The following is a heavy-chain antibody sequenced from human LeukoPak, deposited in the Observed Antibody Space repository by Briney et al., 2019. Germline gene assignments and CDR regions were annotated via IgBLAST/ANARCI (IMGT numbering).Heavy chain of an antibody. CDR1: XLSVSSFA. D-gene: IGHD3-16*01. Sequence: GGSXRLAGXASXLSVSSFAMSWVRQGGGRGREWVLSIRGNGETFYADSVKGRFTLSSDSSRNTVYFQLNNLRVEDTAIYYCAKASWVSSTDAVRWGQGTLVTVSS. V-gene: IGHV3-23*01. CDR2: IRGNGET. CDR3: AKASWVSSTDAVR. J-gene: IGHJ4*02.